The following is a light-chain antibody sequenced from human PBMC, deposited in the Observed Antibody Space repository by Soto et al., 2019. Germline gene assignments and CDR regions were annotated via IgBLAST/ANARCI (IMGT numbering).Light chain of an antibody. CDR3: QQYKSYSL. CDR2: MAS. V-gene: IGKV1-5*03. Sequence: DIQMTQSPSTLSASVGDRVTITCRASQSITSWLAWYQQKPGKAPKLLIYMASSLKSGVPSRFSGSGSGTEFTLTISSLQPDDSATYYCQQYKSYSLFGQGTKVEIK. J-gene: IGKJ1*01. CDR1: QSITSW.